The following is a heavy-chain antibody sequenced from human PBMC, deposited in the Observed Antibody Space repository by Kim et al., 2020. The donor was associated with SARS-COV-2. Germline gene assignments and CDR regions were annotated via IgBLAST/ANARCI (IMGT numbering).Heavy chain of an antibody. D-gene: IGHD3-22*01. J-gene: IGHJ4*02. CDR2: IYLTGST. CDR1: GYSISSGYY. CDR3: TSKYYYDSSGYYYADW. V-gene: IGHV4-38-2*02. Sequence: SETLSLTCTVSGYSISSGYYWGWIRQSPGKGLEWIGSIYLTGSTYYNPSLKSRVTISIDTSKNQFSLRLNSVTAADTAVYYCTSKYYYDSSGYYYADWWGQGTLVTVSS.